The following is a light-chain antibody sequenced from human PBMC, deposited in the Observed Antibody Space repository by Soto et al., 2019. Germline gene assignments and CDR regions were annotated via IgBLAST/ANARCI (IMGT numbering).Light chain of an antibody. CDR3: CSYAGRDTLYV. CDR2: DVS. V-gene: IGLV2-11*01. Sequence: QSALTQRRSVSGSPGQSVTISCTGTGTDVGGYNYVSWYQQHPGKVPKLMLYDVSKRPSGVPDRFSGSKSGNTASLTISGLQAEDEADYYCCSYAGRDTLYVFGSGTKVTVL. J-gene: IGLJ1*01. CDR1: GTDVGGYNY.